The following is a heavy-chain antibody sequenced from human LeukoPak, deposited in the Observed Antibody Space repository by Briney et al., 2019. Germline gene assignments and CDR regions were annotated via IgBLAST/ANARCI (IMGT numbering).Heavy chain of an antibody. Sequence: GGSLRLSCAASGFTFSSYAMSWVRQAPGKGLEWVSAISGSGGSTYYADSVKGRFTISRDNAKSTLYLQMNSLRAEDTALYYCAKDTLLLLYWGQGTLVTVSS. CDR1: GFTFSSYA. CDR3: AKDTLLLLY. CDR2: ISGSGGST. D-gene: IGHD2-21*01. J-gene: IGHJ4*02. V-gene: IGHV3-23*01.